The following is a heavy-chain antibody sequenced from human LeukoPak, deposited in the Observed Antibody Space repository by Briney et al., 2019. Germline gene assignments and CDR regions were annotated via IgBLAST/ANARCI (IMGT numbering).Heavy chain of an antibody. CDR3: ARDRGLHGEVLFDP. Sequence: SETLSLTSTVSGGSISSYYLSWIRPPAGKGLEWIRHIYGSGNTNYNAALKSRVTMSVDTSKNQFSLKVRSVTDADTAVYYCARDRGLHGEVLFDPWGQGTLVTVSS. CDR1: GGSISSYY. J-gene: IGHJ5*02. CDR2: IYGSGNT. V-gene: IGHV4-4*07. D-gene: IGHD3-10*01.